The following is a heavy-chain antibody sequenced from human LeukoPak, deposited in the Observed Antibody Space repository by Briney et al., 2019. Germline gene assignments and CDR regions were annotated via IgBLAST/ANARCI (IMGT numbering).Heavy chain of an antibody. CDR1: GFTFSSYE. CDR3: AIDGWDLLNYYYMDV. CDR2: ISSSGSTI. J-gene: IGHJ6*03. D-gene: IGHD1-26*01. V-gene: IGHV3-48*03. Sequence: GGSLRLSCAASGFTFSSYEMNWVRQAPGKGLEWVSYISSSGSTIYYADSVKGRFTISRDNAKNSLYLQMNSLRAEDTAVYYCAIDGWDLLNYYYMDVWGKGTTVTVSS.